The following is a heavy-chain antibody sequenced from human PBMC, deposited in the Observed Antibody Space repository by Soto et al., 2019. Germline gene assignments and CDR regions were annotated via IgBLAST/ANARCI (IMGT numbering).Heavy chain of an antibody. D-gene: IGHD3-22*01. V-gene: IGHV1-69*01. Sequence: QVQLVQSGAEVKKPGSSVKVSCKASGGTFSSYVISWVRQAPGQGLEWMGGIIPIFGTANYAQKFQGRVTITADESTSTAYMELSSLRSEDTAVYYCARGTYYYDSSGYYVSGLIAYWGQGTLVTVSS. CDR1: GGTFSSYV. J-gene: IGHJ4*02. CDR2: IIPIFGTA. CDR3: ARGTYYYDSSGYYVSGLIAY.